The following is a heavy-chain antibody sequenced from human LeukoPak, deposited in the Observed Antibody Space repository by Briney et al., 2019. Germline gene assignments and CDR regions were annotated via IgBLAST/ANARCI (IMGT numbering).Heavy chain of an antibody. CDR3: ASGTRNGRYDSSGYWFY. CDR2: IYYSGST. Sequence: PSETLSLTCTVSGGSISSYYWSWIRQPPGKGLEWIGYIYYSGSTNYNPSLKSRVTISVDTSKNQFSLKLSSVTAADTAVYYCASGTRNGRYDSSGYWFYWGQGTLVTVSS. D-gene: IGHD3-22*01. CDR1: GGSISSYY. J-gene: IGHJ4*02. V-gene: IGHV4-59*12.